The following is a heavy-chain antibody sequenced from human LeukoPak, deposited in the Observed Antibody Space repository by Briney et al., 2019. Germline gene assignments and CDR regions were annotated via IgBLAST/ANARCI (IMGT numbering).Heavy chain of an antibody. CDR2: INWSGGRT. CDR1: GFTFDDYA. D-gene: IGHD3-10*01. J-gene: IGHJ4*02. V-gene: IGHV3-20*04. CDR3: AREPHIYYGSGSHWDY. Sequence: GGSLRLFCAASGFTFDDYAMSWVRQAPGKGLEWVSGINWSGGRTGYADSVKGRFTISRDNARNSLYLQMNSLRAEDTAVYYCAREPHIYYGSGSHWDYWGQGTLVTVSS.